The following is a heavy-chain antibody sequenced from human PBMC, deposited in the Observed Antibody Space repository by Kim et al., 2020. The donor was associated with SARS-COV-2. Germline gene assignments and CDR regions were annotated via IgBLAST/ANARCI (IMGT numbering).Heavy chain of an antibody. D-gene: IGHD1-1*01. J-gene: IGHJ4*02. CDR2: KS. V-gene: IGHV1-3*01. Sequence: KSKLSQKLQGRVTIPSEPSASTAYMELSSLRSEDTAVYYCARDWTFDYWGQGTLVTVSS. CDR3: ARDWTFDY.